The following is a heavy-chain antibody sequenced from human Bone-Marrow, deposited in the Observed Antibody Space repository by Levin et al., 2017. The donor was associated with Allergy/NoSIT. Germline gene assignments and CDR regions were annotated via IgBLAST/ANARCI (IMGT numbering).Heavy chain of an antibody. CDR1: GYTFSDFY. CDR2: INPNSGGT. Sequence: ASVKVSCKASGYTFSDFYLYWVRQAPGQGLEWMGRINPNSGGTNYAQKFQGRVTMTRDTSISTAYMELTRLKSDDTARYYCAKAGTTVMLDYSYLDVWGEGTAVTVSS. CDR3: AKAGTTVMLDYSYLDV. V-gene: IGHV1-2*06. D-gene: IGHD4-17*01. J-gene: IGHJ6*03.